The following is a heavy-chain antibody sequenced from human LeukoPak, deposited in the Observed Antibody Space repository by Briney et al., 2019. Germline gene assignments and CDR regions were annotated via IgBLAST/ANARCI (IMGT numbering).Heavy chain of an antibody. Sequence: SETLSLTCSVSDGSINSYYWNWIRRPPGKGLEWIGYIYYNENTNYSPSLKSRVTMSVDTSKNLFSLKVSSVTAADTAVYYCARGRSNYYGMDVWGQGTTVTVSS. V-gene: IGHV4-59*01. J-gene: IGHJ6*02. CDR3: ARGRSNYYGMDV. CDR2: IYYNENT. CDR1: DGSINSYY. D-gene: IGHD1-26*01.